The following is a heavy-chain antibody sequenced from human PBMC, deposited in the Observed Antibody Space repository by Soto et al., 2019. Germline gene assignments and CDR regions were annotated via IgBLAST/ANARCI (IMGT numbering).Heavy chain of an antibody. V-gene: IGHV1-58*01. CDR1: GFTFTSSA. CDR3: AAEDTAMLSYYYGMDV. Sequence: ASVKVSCKASGFTFTSSAVQWVRQARGQRLEWIGWIVVGSGNTNYAQKFQERVTITRDMSTSTAYMELSSLRSEGTAVYYCAAEDTAMLSYYYGMDVWGQGTTVTVS. D-gene: IGHD5-18*01. J-gene: IGHJ6*02. CDR2: IVVGSGNT.